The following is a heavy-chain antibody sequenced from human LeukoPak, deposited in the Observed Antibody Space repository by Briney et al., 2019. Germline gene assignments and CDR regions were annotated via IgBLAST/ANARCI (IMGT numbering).Heavy chain of an antibody. CDR1: GGSFSGYY. CDR3: ARGLITYHDDSSGYFSPFDY. V-gene: IGHV4-34*01. CDR2: INHSGST. Sequence: SETLSLTCAVYGGSFSGYYWSWIRQPPGKGLEWIGEINHSGSTNYNPSLKSRVTISVDTSKNQFSLKLSSVTAADTAVYYCARGLITYHDDSSGYFSPFDYWGQGTLVTVSS. D-gene: IGHD3-22*01. J-gene: IGHJ4*02.